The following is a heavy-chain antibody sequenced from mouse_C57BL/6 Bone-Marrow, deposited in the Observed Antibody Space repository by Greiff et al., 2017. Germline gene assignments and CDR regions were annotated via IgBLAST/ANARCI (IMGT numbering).Heavy chain of an antibody. CDR2: IRNQANGYTT. CDR3: ARLLRRVYAMDY. J-gene: IGHJ4*01. CDR1: GFTFTDYY. Sequence: EVQLPASGGGLVQPGGSLSLSCAASGFTFTDYYMSWVRQPPGKALEWLGFIRNQANGYTTEYSASVKGRFNISRDNSQSILYLQMNALRAEDSARYYCARLLRRVYAMDYWGQGTSVTVSS. V-gene: IGHV7-3*01.